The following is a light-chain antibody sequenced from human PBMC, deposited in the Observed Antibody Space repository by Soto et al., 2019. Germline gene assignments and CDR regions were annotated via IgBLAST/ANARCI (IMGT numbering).Light chain of an antibody. CDR2: HAS. V-gene: IGKV3-15*01. CDR1: QSVYSN. CDR3: QQYSKWPLT. J-gene: IGKJ4*01. Sequence: EIVMTQSPATLSVSAGERATLSCRASQSVYSNLAWYQQKPGKAPRLLIYHASTRPTGIPARFSGGGSGTEFTLTISSLQSEDFAVYYCQQYSKWPLTFGEGTKVEIK.